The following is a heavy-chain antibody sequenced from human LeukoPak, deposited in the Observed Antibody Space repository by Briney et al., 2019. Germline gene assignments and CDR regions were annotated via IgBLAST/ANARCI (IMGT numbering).Heavy chain of an antibody. Sequence: GGSLRLSCAASGLTFVIYWMSWVRQAPGKGLEWVANIKQDGSEKYYVDSVKGRFTISRDNAKNSLYLQMNSLRGEDTAVYYCARDLYSAHSYGSDVWGQGTTVTVSS. D-gene: IGHD3-10*02. V-gene: IGHV3-7*04. CDR1: GLTFVIYW. CDR3: ARDLYSAHSYGSDV. J-gene: IGHJ6*02. CDR2: IKQDGSEK.